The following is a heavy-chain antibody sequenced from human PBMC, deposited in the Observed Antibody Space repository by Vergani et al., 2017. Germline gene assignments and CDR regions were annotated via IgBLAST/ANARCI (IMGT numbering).Heavy chain of an antibody. CDR1: GFTFSSYG. CDR3: AKDLAGFGEFLYYFDY. V-gene: IGHV3-30*18. Sequence: QVQLVESGGGVVQPGRSLRLSCAASGFTFSSYGMHWVRQAPGKGLEWVAFISYDGSNKYYADSVKGRFTISRDNSKNTLYLQMNSLRAEDTAVYFCAKDLAGFGEFLYYFDYWGQGTLVTVSS. CDR2: ISYDGSNK. D-gene: IGHD3-10*01. J-gene: IGHJ4*02.